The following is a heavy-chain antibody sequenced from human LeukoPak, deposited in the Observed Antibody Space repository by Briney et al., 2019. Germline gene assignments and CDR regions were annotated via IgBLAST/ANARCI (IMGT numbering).Heavy chain of an antibody. CDR1: GFTFDDYA. CDR3: AKSGLNRFDY. Sequence: SGGSLRLSCAASGFTFDDYAMHWVRQAPGKGLEWVSGISWNSGSTYYADSVKGRFTISRDNSKNTLYLQMNSLRAEDTAVYYCAKSGLNRFDYWGQGTLVTVSS. J-gene: IGHJ4*02. D-gene: IGHD2-15*01. CDR2: ISWNSGST. V-gene: IGHV3-23*01.